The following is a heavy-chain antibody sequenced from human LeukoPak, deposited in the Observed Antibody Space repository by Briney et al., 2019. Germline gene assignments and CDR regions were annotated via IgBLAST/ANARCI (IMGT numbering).Heavy chain of an antibody. J-gene: IGHJ6*03. CDR3: ARAERPPYYYYMDV. CDR1: GGSISSYY. Sequence: SETLSLTCTVSGGSISSYYWSWIRQPAGKGLEWIGRIYTSGSTNYNPSLKSRVTMSVDTSKNQFSLKLSSVTAADTAVCYCARAERPPYYYYMDVWGKGTTVTVSS. V-gene: IGHV4-4*07. CDR2: IYTSGST. D-gene: IGHD1-1*01.